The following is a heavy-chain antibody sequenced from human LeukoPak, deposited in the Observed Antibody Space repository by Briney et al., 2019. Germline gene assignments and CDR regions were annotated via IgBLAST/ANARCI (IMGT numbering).Heavy chain of an antibody. CDR1: GVSISSGGYY. CDR2: IYYSGST. Sequence: SETLSLTCTVSGVSISSGGYYWSWIRQHPGKGLEWIGYIYYSGSTYYNPSLKSRLTISLDTSSNQFSLMLNSLTAADTAVYYCARGPVRDYNNYWGQGTLVTVSS. CDR3: ARGPVRDYNNY. V-gene: IGHV4-31*03. D-gene: IGHD4-11*01. J-gene: IGHJ4*02.